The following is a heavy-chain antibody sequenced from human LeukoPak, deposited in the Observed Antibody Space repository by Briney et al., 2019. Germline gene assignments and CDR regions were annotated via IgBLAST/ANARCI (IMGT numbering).Heavy chain of an antibody. Sequence: GGSLRLSCAASGFTFSSYAMTWVRQAPGKGLEWVSSIRGSGDSTYYADSVKGRFTISRDNSKSTLHLQMNSLRVEDTAVYYCAKDRLAYFDYWGQGTLVTVSS. J-gene: IGHJ4*02. CDR1: GFTFSSYA. D-gene: IGHD6-25*01. CDR3: AKDRLAYFDY. V-gene: IGHV3-23*01. CDR2: IRGSGDST.